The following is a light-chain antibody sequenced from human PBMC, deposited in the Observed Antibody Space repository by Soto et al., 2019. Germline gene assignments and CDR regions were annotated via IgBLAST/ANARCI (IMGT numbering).Light chain of an antibody. CDR2: AAS. J-gene: IGKJ1*01. Sequence: HTPSSLSSSVGASVTITCRASQGIASGLAWFQQKPGKVPKLLIYAASSLESGVPSRFSGSGSGTDFTLTISSLQPDDFATYYCQQYNSDSETFGQGTKVDI. CDR3: QQYNSDSET. V-gene: IGKV1-5*01. CDR1: QGIASG.